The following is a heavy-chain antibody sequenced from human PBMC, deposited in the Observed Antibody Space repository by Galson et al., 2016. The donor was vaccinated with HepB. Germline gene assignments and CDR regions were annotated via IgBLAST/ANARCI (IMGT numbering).Heavy chain of an antibody. CDR3: ARDWSAYDRPFDN. Sequence: SVKVSCKASGYTFTRYTIYWVRQAPGQRLEWMGWINAGNGITKYSQKFQGRVTITRDTSASTAYMELSSLSSEDTAAYFCARDWSAYDRPFDNWGQGTLVTVSS. J-gene: IGHJ4*02. V-gene: IGHV1-3*01. CDR2: INAGNGIT. CDR1: GYTFTRYT. D-gene: IGHD3-3*01.